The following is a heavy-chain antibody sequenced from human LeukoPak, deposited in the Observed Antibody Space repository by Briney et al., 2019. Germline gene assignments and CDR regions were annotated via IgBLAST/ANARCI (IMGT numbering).Heavy chain of an antibody. D-gene: IGHD3-22*01. Sequence: GGSLRLSCAASGFTFGDYSTNWVRQAPGKGLEWVSYISSSGGAIDNADSVKGRFTISRDNAKNSLYLQMNSLRAEDTAVYYCATYYYDSLYWGQGTLVTVSS. CDR1: GFTFGDYS. V-gene: IGHV3-48*01. CDR2: ISSSGGAI. CDR3: ATYYYDSLY. J-gene: IGHJ4*02.